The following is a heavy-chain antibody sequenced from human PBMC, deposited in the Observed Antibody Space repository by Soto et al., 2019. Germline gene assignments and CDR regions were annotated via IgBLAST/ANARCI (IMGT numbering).Heavy chain of an antibody. J-gene: IGHJ4*02. D-gene: IGHD6-19*01. CDR2: ITYDGGDK. Sequence: QVQVVESGGGVVQPGRSLRLSCAASGFTLSCCGMHWVRQAPGKGLEWVGVITYDGGDKHYADSVKGRFTISRDSSENTVYLQINSLRVEDSAIYYCAKEQSSGDYRVVDYWGQGTLVTVSS. CDR1: GFTLSCCG. V-gene: IGHV3-30*18. CDR3: AKEQSSGDYRVVDY.